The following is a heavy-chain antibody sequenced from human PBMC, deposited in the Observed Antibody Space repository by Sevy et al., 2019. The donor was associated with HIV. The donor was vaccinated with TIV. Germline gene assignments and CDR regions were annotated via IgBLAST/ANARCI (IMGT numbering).Heavy chain of an antibody. D-gene: IGHD6-19*01. CDR1: EFTFSSYG. J-gene: IGHJ4*02. V-gene: IGHV3-23*01. CDR2: ISASGGST. Sequence: GGSLRLSCAASEFTFSSYGMSWVRQAPGKGLEWVSGISASGGSTYYADSVKGRFTISRDNSKNTVHLQMNSLRAEDTAVYYCAKEGGNGWYGDWGQGTLVTVSS. CDR3: AKEGGNGWYGD.